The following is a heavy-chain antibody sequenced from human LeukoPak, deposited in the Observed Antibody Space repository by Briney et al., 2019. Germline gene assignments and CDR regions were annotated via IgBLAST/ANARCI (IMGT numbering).Heavy chain of an antibody. CDR3: ARGSYDSSDFEYFHH. D-gene: IGHD3-22*01. CDR1: GYTFIGNY. CDR2: INPNSGGT. Sequence: ASVKVSCKASGYTFIGNYMHWVRQAPGQGLEWMGWINPNSGGTNYAQKFQGRVTMTRDTSISTAYMELNRLRSDDTDVYYCARGSYDSSDFEYFHHWGQGTLVTVSS. V-gene: IGHV1-2*02. J-gene: IGHJ1*01.